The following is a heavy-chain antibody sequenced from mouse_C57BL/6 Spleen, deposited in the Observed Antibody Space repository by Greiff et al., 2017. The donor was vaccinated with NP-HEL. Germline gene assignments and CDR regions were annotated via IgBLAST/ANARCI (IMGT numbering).Heavy chain of an antibody. CDR3: SRQFDITTEPWYFDV. CDR1: GYTFTSYD. D-gene: IGHD1-1*01. V-gene: IGHV1-85*01. Sequence: VQLQQSGPELVKPGASVKLSCKASGYTFTSYDINWVKQRPGQGLEWIGWIYPRDGSTKYNEKFKGKATLTVDTSSSTAYMELHSLTSEDSAVYFCSRQFDITTEPWYFDVWGTGTTVTVSS. CDR2: IYPRDGST. J-gene: IGHJ1*03.